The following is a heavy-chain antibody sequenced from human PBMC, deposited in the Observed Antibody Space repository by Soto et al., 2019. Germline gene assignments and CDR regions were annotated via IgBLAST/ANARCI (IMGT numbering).Heavy chain of an antibody. J-gene: IGHJ3*02. CDR3: ARSARVVPREGFDI. CDR2: ISSDGTTK. CDR1: GFAFSTYA. Sequence: PRLSCAASGFAFSTYAMHWGRQAPGQGLQWVAVISSDGTTKYNTDSVRGRLTISRDNSNSTLFLQMNSLRPEDTAVYYCARSARVVPREGFDIWGQGTLVTVS. D-gene: IGHD2-15*01. V-gene: IGHV3-30-3*01.